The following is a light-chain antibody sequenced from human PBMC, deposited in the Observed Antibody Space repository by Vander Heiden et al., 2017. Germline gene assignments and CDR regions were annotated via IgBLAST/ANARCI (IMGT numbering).Light chain of an antibody. Sequence: DVVMTQSPLSLSVTLGQPASISCRSSQSLVYSNGNTYLNWFHQRPGQSPRRLIYKVSNRDSGVPDRFSGSGSGTDFTLKISRVEAEDVGVYYCMQGRYWATFGQGTKVEIK. CDR1: QSLVYSNGNTY. V-gene: IGKV2-30*01. CDR3: MQGRYWAT. J-gene: IGKJ1*01. CDR2: KVS.